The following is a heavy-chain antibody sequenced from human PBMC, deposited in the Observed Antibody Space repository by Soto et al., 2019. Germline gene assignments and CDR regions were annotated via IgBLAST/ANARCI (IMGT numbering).Heavy chain of an antibody. V-gene: IGHV3-23*01. Sequence: EVQLLESGGGLVQPGGSLRLSCAASGFTFSSYAMSWVRQAPGKGLEWVSAISGSGGSTYYADSVKGRFTISRDNSKNTLYLQINRLRAEDTAVYYCAKFGYSSSWPNGFDPWGQGTLVTVSS. CDR1: GFTFSSYA. CDR2: ISGSGGST. D-gene: IGHD6-13*01. J-gene: IGHJ5*02. CDR3: AKFGYSSSWPNGFDP.